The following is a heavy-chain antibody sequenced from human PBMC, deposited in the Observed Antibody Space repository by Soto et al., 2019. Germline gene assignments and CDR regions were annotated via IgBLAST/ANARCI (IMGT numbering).Heavy chain of an antibody. CDR1: GGSISTYF. CDR3: ASDRMAADATEVAFDF. J-gene: IGHJ3*01. Sequence: QVQLQESGPGLVKPSETLSLTCTVSGGSISTYFWNWLRQPPGKGLEWIAYISDSGRILYNPSLKSRATLSLDASKNQFSLRLSSVTAADTAVYYCASDRMAADATEVAFDFWGQGTMVTVSS. V-gene: IGHV4-59*01. CDR2: ISDSGRI. D-gene: IGHD6-13*01.